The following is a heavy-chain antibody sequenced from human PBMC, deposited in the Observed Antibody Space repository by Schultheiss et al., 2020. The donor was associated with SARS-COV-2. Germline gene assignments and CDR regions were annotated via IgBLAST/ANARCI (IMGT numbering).Heavy chain of an antibody. Sequence: SVKVSCKASGFTFTSSAMQWVRQARGQRLEWIGWIVVGSGNTNYAQKFQERVTITRDMSTSTAYMELSSLRSEDTAVYYCAAGSKASSSYYYYYYGMDVWGQGTTVTVS. D-gene: IGHD6-6*01. CDR3: AAGSKASSSYYYYYYGMDV. CDR2: IVVGSGNT. V-gene: IGHV1-58*02. CDR1: GFTFTSSA. J-gene: IGHJ6*02.